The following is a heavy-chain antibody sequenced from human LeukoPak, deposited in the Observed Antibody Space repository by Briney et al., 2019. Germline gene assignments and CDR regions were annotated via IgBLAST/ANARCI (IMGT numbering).Heavy chain of an antibody. J-gene: IGHJ4*02. Sequence: SVKVSCKASGGTFSSYAISWVRQAPGQGLEWMGGIIPIFGTANYAQKFQGRVTITADESTSTAYMELSSLRSEDTAVYYCAREAGQVGAALAYWGQGTLVTVSS. V-gene: IGHV1-69*13. CDR2: IIPIFGTA. CDR3: AREAGQVGAALAY. CDR1: GGTFSSYA. D-gene: IGHD1-26*01.